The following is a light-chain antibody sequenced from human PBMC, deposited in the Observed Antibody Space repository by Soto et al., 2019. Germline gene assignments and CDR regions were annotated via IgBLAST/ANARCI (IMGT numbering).Light chain of an antibody. J-gene: IGKJ1*01. CDR1: QSLVNSDVNTY. Sequence: DVVLTQTPLSSPVILGQPASISCRSSQSLVNSDVNTYLSWVQQRPGQPPRPLIYQVSNRFSGVPDRFSGSGAGTDFTLKISRVEAEDVGIYYCVQLSRFPRTFGQGTKVEI. CDR2: QVS. V-gene: IGKV2-24*01. CDR3: VQLSRFPRT.